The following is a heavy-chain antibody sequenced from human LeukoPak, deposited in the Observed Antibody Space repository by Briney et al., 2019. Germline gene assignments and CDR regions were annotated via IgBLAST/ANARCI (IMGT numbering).Heavy chain of an antibody. J-gene: IGHJ3*02. CDR3: ARVYYYYDSSGYYYHDAFDI. V-gene: IGHV4-59*01. Sequence: PSETLSLTCTVSGGSISSYYWSLIRQPPGKGLEWIGYIYYSGSTNYNPSLKSRVTISVDTSKNQFSLKLSSVTAADTAVYYCARVYYYYDSSGYYYHDAFDIWGQGTMVTVSS. CDR1: GGSISSYY. D-gene: IGHD3-22*01. CDR2: IYYSGST.